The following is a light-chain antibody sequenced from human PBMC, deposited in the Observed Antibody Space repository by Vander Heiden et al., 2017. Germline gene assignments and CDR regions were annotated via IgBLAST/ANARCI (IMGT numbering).Light chain of an antibody. Sequence: DIVLTQSPGTLSLSPGERATLSCRASQSVISRYLAWYQQKPGQAPRLLIYGASSRATGIPDRFSGGGSGTDFTLTIRRLEPEDFAVYYCQQYGTSPLTFGPGTKVDIK. J-gene: IGKJ3*01. V-gene: IGKV3-20*01. CDR1: QSVISRY. CDR2: GAS. CDR3: QQYGTSPLT.